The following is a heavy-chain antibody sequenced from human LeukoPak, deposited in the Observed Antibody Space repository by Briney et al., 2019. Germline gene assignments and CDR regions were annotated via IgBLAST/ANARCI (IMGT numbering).Heavy chain of an antibody. Sequence: ASVKVSCKASGYTLTGYYMHWVRQAPGQGLEWMGWINPNSGGTNYAQKFQGRVTMTRDTSISTAYMELSRLRSDDTAVYYCARDYTMVRGVIDYWGQGTLVTVSS. CDR2: INPNSGGT. D-gene: IGHD3-10*01. J-gene: IGHJ4*02. CDR3: ARDYTMVRGVIDY. CDR1: GYTLTGYY. V-gene: IGHV1-2*02.